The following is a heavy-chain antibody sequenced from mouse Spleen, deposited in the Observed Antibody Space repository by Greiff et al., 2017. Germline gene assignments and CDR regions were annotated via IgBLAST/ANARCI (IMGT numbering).Heavy chain of an antibody. CDR2: IDPEDGET. CDR1: GFNIKDYY. Sequence: EVKVVESGAELVKPGASVKLSCTASGFNIKDYYMHWVKQRTEQGLEWIGRIDPEDGETKYAPKFQGKATITADTSSNTAYLQLSSLTSEDTAVYYCAKGYDVGDWYFDVWGAGTTVTVSS. D-gene: IGHD2-2*01. V-gene: IGHV14-2*01. CDR3: AKGYDVGDWYFDV. J-gene: IGHJ1*01.